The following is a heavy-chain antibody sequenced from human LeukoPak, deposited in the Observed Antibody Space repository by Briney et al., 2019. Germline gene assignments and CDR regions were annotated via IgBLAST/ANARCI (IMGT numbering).Heavy chain of an antibody. V-gene: IGHV3-48*03. CDR3: AREDGDAFDI. Sequence: GGSLRLSCAASGFTFSSYEMDWVRRAPGKGLEWVSYIGSSGGSRYYADSVKGRFTSSRDNAKNSPYLQMNSLRVEDTAVYYCAREDGDAFDIWGQGTVVSVSS. CDR1: GFTFSSYE. J-gene: IGHJ3*02. D-gene: IGHD5-24*01. CDR2: IGSSGGSR.